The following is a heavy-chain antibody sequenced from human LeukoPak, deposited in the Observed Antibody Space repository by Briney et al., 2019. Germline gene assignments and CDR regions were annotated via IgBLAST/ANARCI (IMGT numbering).Heavy chain of an antibody. V-gene: IGHV3-21*01. CDR1: GFTFSIYN. J-gene: IGHJ6*03. CDR2: ITGSSTYT. D-gene: IGHD1-14*01. CDR3: ARDAALLPGKYYYYMDV. Sequence: PGGSPRLSCVGSGFTFSIYNMNWVRQAPGKGLKWVSSITGSSTYTNYTDSLKGRFTISRDNAKNSMYLEMNSLTAEDTAVYFCARDAALLPGKYYYYMDVWGKGTRVTVSS.